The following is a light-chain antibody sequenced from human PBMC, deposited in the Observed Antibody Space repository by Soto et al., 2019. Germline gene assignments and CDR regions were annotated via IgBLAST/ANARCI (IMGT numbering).Light chain of an antibody. V-gene: IGKV3-20*01. Sequence: EMVLTQSPGTLSLSPGERATLSCRASQSVSSNYLGWFQQKPGQAPRLLIFGASYRDTGIPDRFSGSGSGTDFTLTISRLEPEDFAMYYCQQYGSSPGTFGQGTKVEVK. CDR1: QSVSSNY. CDR3: QQYGSSPGT. CDR2: GAS. J-gene: IGKJ1*01.